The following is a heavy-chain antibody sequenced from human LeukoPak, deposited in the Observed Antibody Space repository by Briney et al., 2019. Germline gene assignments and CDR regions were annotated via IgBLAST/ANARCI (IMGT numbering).Heavy chain of an antibody. J-gene: IGHJ6*03. CDR1: GYTFTGYY. D-gene: IGHD2-15*01. Sequence: GASVKVSCKASGYTFTGYYMHWVRQAPGQGLEWMGWINPNSGGTNYAQKFQGRVTMTRDTSISTAYMELSRLRSDDTAVYYCARDGGYCSGGSCYALPYYYYYYMDAWGKGTTVTVSS. V-gene: IGHV1-2*02. CDR3: ARDGGYCSGGSCYALPYYYYYYMDA. CDR2: INPNSGGT.